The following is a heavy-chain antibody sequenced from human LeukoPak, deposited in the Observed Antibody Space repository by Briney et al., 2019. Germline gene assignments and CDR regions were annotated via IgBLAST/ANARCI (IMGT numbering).Heavy chain of an antibody. CDR2: INHSGST. Sequence: SETLSLTCAVYGGSFSGYYWSWIRQPPGKGLEWIGEINHSGSTNYNPSLKSRVTISVDTSKNQFSLKLSSVTAADTAVYYCARSKGRITIFGVVTRGKFWFDPWGQGTLVTVSS. V-gene: IGHV4-34*01. CDR1: GGSFSGYY. CDR3: ARSKGRITIFGVVTRGKFWFDP. J-gene: IGHJ5*02. D-gene: IGHD3-3*01.